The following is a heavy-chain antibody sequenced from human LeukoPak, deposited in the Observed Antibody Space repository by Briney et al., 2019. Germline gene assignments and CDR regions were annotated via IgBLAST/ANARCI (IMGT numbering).Heavy chain of an antibody. D-gene: IGHD5-18*01. Sequence: ASVKVSCKASGYTFTSYEINWVRQATGQGLEWMGWMNPNSGNTGYAQKFQGRVTITRNTSISTAYMELSSLRSEDTAVYYCARGYSYGYEADYWGQGTLVTVSS. CDR3: ARGYSYGYEADY. CDR2: MNPNSGNT. CDR1: GYTFTSYE. J-gene: IGHJ4*02. V-gene: IGHV1-8*03.